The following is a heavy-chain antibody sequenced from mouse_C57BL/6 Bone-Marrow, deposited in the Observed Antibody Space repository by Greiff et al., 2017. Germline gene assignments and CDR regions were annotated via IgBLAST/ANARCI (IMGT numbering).Heavy chain of an antibody. CDR1: GYTFTDYY. J-gene: IGHJ4*01. D-gene: IGHD1-1*01. Sequence: VQLQQSGPELVKPGASVKISCKASGYTFTDYYMNWVKQSHGKSLEWIGDINPNNGGTSYNQKFKGKATLTVDKSSSTAYMELRSLTSEDSAVYYCSRCHYGSSHYYAMDYWGQGTSVTVSS. V-gene: IGHV1-26*01. CDR2: INPNNGGT. CDR3: SRCHYGSSHYYAMDY.